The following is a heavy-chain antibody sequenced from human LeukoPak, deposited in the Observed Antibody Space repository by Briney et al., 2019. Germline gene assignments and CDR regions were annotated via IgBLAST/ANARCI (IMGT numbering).Heavy chain of an antibody. CDR1: GFTFSNYG. J-gene: IGHJ6*02. D-gene: IGHD6-19*01. Sequence: GGSLRLSCAASGFTFSNYGMHWVRQAPGKGLEWVAVIWFDGSNKYYVDSVKGRFTISRDNSRDTLYLQMNSLRAEDTAVYYCARDDRIAVAGSYYYYGMDVWGQGTTVTVSS. CDR3: ARDDRIAVAGSYYYYGMDV. CDR2: IWFDGSNK. V-gene: IGHV3-33*01.